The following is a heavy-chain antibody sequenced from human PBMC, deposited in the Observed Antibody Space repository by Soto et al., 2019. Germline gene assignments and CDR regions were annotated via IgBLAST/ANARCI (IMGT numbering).Heavy chain of an antibody. CDR3: ARKACEGAISNHADSSMAV. D-gene: IGHD5-18*01. J-gene: IGHJ6*02. CDR1: GGSISSSNW. CDR2: IYHSGST. V-gene: IGHV4-4*02. Sequence: SETLSLTCAVSGGSISSSNWWSWVRQPPGKGLEWIGEIYHSGSTNYNPSLKSRVTISVDKSKNQFSLKLSSVTAADTAVYYCARKACEGAISNHADSSMAVWGQGTTVTVSS.